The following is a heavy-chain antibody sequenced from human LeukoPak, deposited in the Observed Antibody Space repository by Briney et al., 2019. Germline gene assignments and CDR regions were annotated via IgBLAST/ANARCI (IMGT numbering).Heavy chain of an antibody. V-gene: IGHV3-21*01. CDR3: AREVSEGFDY. D-gene: IGHD3-22*01. CDR2: FGTRSTSV. CDR1: GFTFSGYS. Sequence: PGGSLRLSCTASGFTFSGYSMNWIRQAPGKGLEWVSSFGTRSTSVYHAGSVKGRFAISRDNAKNSLYLQMNSLRAEDTALYYCAREVSEGFDYWGQGTLVTVSS. J-gene: IGHJ4*02.